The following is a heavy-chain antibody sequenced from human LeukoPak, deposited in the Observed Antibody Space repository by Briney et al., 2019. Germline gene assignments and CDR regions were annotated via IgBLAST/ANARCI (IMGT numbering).Heavy chain of an antibody. Sequence: GGSLRLSCAASGFTLSTYWMSWVRQAPGKGLEWVANINQDGSEKYYVDSVKGRFTFSRDNAKNSVFLQMTSLRAEDTAVYYCARITPFLCFDYWGQGTLVTVSS. J-gene: IGHJ4*02. V-gene: IGHV3-7*01. CDR1: GFTLSTYW. CDR2: INQDGSEK. D-gene: IGHD2/OR15-2a*01. CDR3: ARITPFLCFDY.